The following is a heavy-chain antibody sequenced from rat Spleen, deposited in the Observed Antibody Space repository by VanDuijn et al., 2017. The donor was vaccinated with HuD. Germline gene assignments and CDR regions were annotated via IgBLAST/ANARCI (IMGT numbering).Heavy chain of an antibody. Sequence: EVQLQESGPGLVKPSQSLSLTCSVTDYSITSNFWGWIRKFPGNKMEWMGYISYSGSTSYHPSLKSRVSITRDTSKNQFFLQLNSVTTEDTATYYCARGLRRVYWYFDFWGPGTMVTVSS. CDR2: ISYSGST. CDR1: DYSITSNF. V-gene: IGHV3-1*01. J-gene: IGHJ1*01. CDR3: ARGLRRVYWYFDF. D-gene: IGHD1-11*01.